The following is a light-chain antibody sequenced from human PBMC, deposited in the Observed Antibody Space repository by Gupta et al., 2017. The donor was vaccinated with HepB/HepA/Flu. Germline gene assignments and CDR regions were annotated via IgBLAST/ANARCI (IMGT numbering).Light chain of an antibody. CDR2: EDN. J-gene: IGLJ2*01. V-gene: IGLV6-57*03. CDR1: SGSIDGNV. Sequence: FLLTQPHSVSESPGPTVTISCTRSSGSIDGNVVTLYQQHPGSAPTTVICEDNERPSGVPDRGSGSVDSSSNSATITIAGLKTEDEADYYCQSKDSNNNALVFGGGTKLTVL. CDR3: QSKDSNNNALV.